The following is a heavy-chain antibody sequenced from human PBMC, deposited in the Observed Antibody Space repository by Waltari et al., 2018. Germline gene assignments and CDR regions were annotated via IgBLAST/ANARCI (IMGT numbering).Heavy chain of an antibody. V-gene: IGHV4-39*07. J-gene: IGHJ4*02. CDR1: GGSISSSSYY. CDR2: IYYSGST. D-gene: IGHD1-26*01. Sequence: QLQLQESGPGLVKPSETLSLPCTVSGGSISSSSYYWGWIRQPPGKGLEWIGSIYYSGSTYYNPSLKSRVTISVDTSKNQFSLKLSSVTAADTAVYYCARGWERWGFDYWGQGTLVTVSS. CDR3: ARGWERWGFDY.